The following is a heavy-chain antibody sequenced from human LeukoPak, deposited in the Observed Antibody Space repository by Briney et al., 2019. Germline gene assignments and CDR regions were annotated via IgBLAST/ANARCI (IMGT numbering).Heavy chain of an antibody. D-gene: IGHD3-16*01. CDR2: ISWDGGST. CDR1: GFTFDDYA. J-gene: IGHJ4*02. CDR3: AKDGGDPAGYFDY. Sequence: GGSLRLSCAASGFTFDDYAMHWVRQAPGKGLEWVSLISWDGGSTYYADSVKGRFTISRDNSKNSLYLQMNSLRAEDTALYYCAKDGGDPAGYFDYWGQGTLVTVSS. V-gene: IGHV3-43D*03.